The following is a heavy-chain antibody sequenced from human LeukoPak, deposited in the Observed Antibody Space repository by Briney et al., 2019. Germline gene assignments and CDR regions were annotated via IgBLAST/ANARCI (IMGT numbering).Heavy chain of an antibody. V-gene: IGHV3-48*03. CDR3: ASPKGFDI. CDR1: GFTFSNYE. J-gene: IGHJ3*02. Sequence: GGSLRLSCAASGFTFSNYEMNWVRQAPGKGLEWVSYISSSGNTIYYADSVKGRFTISRDNAENSLYLQMNSLRAEDTAVYYCASPKGFDIWGQGTMVTVSS. CDR2: ISSSGNTI.